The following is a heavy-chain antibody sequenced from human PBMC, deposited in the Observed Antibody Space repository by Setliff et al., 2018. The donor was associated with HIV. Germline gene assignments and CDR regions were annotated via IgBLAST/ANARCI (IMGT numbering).Heavy chain of an antibody. CDR2: INDNGGA. CDR1: GGSFSDYS. CDR3: ARGRYNGDSYSGGFYYLDH. V-gene: IGHV4-34*01. Sequence: KPSETLSLTCAVSGGSFSDYSWTWLRQPPGKALEWIGHINDNGGANYNPSLTTRATISVATPKNQFFLELTSVTAADTAVYYCARGRYNGDSYSGGFYYLDHWGQGSLVTVSS. J-gene: IGHJ4*02. D-gene: IGHD1-1*01.